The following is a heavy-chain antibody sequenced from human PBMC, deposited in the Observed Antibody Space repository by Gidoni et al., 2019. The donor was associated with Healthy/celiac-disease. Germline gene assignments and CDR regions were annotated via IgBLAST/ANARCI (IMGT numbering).Heavy chain of an antibody. CDR1: GFTFSNAW. D-gene: IGHD5-12*01. J-gene: IGHJ6*02. CDR2: IKSKTDGGTT. CDR3: TTENSGYEKAYYYGMDV. V-gene: IGHV3-15*01. Sequence: EVQLVESGGGLVKPGGSLRLSCAASGFTFSNAWMSWVRQAPGKGLEWVGRIKSKTDGGTTDYAAPVKGRFTISRDDSKNTLYLQMNSLKTEDTAVYYCTTENSGYEKAYYYGMDVWGQGTTVTVSS.